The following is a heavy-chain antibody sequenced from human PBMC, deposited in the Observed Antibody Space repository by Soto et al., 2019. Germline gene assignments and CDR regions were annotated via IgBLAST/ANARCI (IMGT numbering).Heavy chain of an antibody. V-gene: IGHV3-30*18. Sequence: GGSLRLCCVASGFTFNNFGIHWVRQAPGKGLKWVAVISYDGSDKFYADSVEGRFTISRDNSKNTLYLQMSSLRAEDTALYYFANESYGAVRVYFLDDWGQGTLFTVSS. CDR1: GFTFNNFG. CDR2: ISYDGSDK. CDR3: ANESYGAVRVYFLDD. J-gene: IGHJ4*02. D-gene: IGHD4-17*01.